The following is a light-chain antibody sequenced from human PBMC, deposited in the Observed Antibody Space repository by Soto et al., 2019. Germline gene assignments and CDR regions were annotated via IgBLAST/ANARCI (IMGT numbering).Light chain of an antibody. Sequence: QSALTQPASVSGSPGQSITISCTGPSSDVGGYNYVSWYQHHPGKAPKLMIYDVSNRPSGVSNRFSGSKSGNTASLIISGLQAEDEADYYCSSYTSSSTLSTYVFGTGTKVTVL. CDR3: SSYTSSSTLSTYV. V-gene: IGLV2-14*03. CDR2: DVS. J-gene: IGLJ1*01. CDR1: SSDVGGYNY.